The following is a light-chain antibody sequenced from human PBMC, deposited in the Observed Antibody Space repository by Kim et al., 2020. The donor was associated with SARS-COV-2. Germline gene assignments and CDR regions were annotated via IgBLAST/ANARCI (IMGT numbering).Light chain of an antibody. CDR3: SSYTSSSTLV. CDR1: SSDVGGYNY. CDR2: DVS. Sequence: QSALTQPASMSGSPGQSITISCTGTSSDVGGYNYVSWYQQHPGKAPKLMIYDVSKRPSGVSNRFSGSKSGNTASLTISGLQAADEADYYCSSYTSSSTLVFGGGTQLTVL. V-gene: IGLV2-14*01. J-gene: IGLJ2*01.